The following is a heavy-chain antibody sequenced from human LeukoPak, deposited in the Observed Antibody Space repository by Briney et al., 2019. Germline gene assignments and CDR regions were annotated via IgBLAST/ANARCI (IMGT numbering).Heavy chain of an antibody. Sequence: SETLFLTCAVYGGSFSGYYWSWIRQHPAKGLEWIGEIYHSGNTKYYPSLKSRVAISIDTSKNQLSLKLTSVTAADTAVYYCARGTHPHSYFDLWGRSTLVTVS. CDR1: GGSFSGYY. J-gene: IGHJ2*01. CDR3: ARGTHPHSYFDL. V-gene: IGHV4-34*01. CDR2: IYHSGNT.